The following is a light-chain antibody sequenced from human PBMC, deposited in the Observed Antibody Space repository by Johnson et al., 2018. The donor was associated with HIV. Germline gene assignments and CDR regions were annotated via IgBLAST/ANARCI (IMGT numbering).Light chain of an antibody. V-gene: IGLV1-51*01. CDR1: SSNIGKNY. J-gene: IGLJ1*01. Sequence: QSVLTQPPSVSAAPGQKVTISCSGSSSNIGKNYVSWYQQLPGTAPKLLFYENNKRPSGIPDRFSGSKSGTSATLGITGLQTGDEADYYCGTWDSSLSASVFGTGTKVPVL. CDR2: ENN. CDR3: GTWDSSLSASV.